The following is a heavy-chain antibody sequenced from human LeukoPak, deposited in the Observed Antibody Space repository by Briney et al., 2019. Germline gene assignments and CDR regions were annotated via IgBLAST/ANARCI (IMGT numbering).Heavy chain of an antibody. CDR2: IYSGGST. CDR1: GFTVSSNY. V-gene: IGHV3-53*01. CDR3: AKPHYYDSSGYPPEAY. D-gene: IGHD3-22*01. J-gene: IGHJ4*02. Sequence: GGSLRLSCAASGFTVSSNYMSWVRQAPGKGLEWVSVIYSGGSTYYADSVKGRFTISRDNSKNTLYLQMNSLRAEDTAVYYCAKPHYYDSSGYPPEAYWGQGTLVTVSS.